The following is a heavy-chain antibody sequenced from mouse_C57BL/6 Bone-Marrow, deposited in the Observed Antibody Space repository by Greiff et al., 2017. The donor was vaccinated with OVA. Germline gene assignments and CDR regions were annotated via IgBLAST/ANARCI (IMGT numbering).Heavy chain of an antibody. D-gene: IGHD1-1*01. CDR1: GYTFTDYE. V-gene: IGHV1-15*01. Sequence: QVQLQQSGAELVRPGASVTLSCKASGYTFTDYEMHWVKQTPVHGLEWIGAIDPETGGTAYNQKFKGKAILTADKSSSTAYMELRSLTSEDSAVYYCTRRVGGAMDYWGQGTSGTVSS. CDR2: IDPETGGT. J-gene: IGHJ4*01. CDR3: TRRVGGAMDY.